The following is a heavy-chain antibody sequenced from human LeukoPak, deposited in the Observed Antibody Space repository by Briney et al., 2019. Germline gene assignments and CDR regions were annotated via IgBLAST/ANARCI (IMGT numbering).Heavy chain of an antibody. J-gene: IGHJ4*02. D-gene: IGHD3-22*01. Sequence: SETLSLTCTVSGGSVSSGSYYWSWIRQPPGKGLEWIGYIFYSGTTNYNPSLKSRVTISLDTSKNQFSLKLSSLTAADTAVYYCARGDYYDSGRFDYWGQGTLVTVPS. CDR2: IFYSGTT. V-gene: IGHV4-61*01. CDR1: GGSVSSGSYY. CDR3: ARGDYYDSGRFDY.